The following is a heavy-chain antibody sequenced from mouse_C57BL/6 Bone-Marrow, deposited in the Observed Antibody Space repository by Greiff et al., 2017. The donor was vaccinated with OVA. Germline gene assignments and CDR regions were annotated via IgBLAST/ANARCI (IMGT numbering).Heavy chain of an antibody. J-gene: IGHJ4*01. D-gene: IGHD1-1*01. CDR3: AREDYGSSHAMDY. V-gene: IGHV1-52*01. CDR1: GYTFPSYW. CDR2: IDPSDSET. Sequence: QQSCKASGYTFPSYWMHWVKQRPIQGLEWIGNIDPSDSETHYNQKFKDKATLTVDKSSSTAYMQLSSLTSEDSAVYYCAREDYGSSHAMDYWGQGTSVTVSS.